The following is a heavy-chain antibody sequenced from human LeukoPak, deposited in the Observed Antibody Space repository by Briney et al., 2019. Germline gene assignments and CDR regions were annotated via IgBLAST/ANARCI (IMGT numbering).Heavy chain of an antibody. D-gene: IGHD6-13*01. CDR2: IYYSGST. V-gene: IGHV4-30-4*01. CDR1: GGSISSGDYY. CDR3: AKDIRLNIAAAGYGMDV. Sequence: SETLSLTCTVSGGSISSGDYYWSWIRQPPGKGLEWIGYIYYSGSTYYNPSLKSRVTISVDTSKNQFSLKLSSVTAADTALYYCAKDIRLNIAAAGYGMDVWGQGTTVTVSS. J-gene: IGHJ6*02.